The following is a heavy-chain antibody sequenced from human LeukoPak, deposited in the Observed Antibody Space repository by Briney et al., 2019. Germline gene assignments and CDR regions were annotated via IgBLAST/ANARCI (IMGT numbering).Heavy chain of an antibody. V-gene: IGHV4-34*01. CDR2: INHSGST. Sequence: SETLSLTCAVYGGSFSGYYWSWIRQPPGKGLEWIGEINHSGSTNYNPSLKSRVTISVDTSKNQFSLKLSSVTAADTAVYYCAREGYYDTSGYYYFDYWGQGTLVTVSS. CDR3: AREGYYDTSGYYYFDY. D-gene: IGHD3-22*01. CDR1: GGSFSGYY. J-gene: IGHJ4*02.